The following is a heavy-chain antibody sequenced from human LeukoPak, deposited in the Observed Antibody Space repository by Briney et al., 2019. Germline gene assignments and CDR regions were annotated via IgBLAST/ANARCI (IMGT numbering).Heavy chain of an antibody. CDR3: ARGDCSSISCYHNWFDP. Sequence: SGGSLRLSCAASGFTFSSYWMSWVRQAPGKGLEWVANIKQDGSEKYYVDSVKGRFTISRDNAKNSLYLQMNSLSAEDTAVYYCARGDCSSISCYHNWFDPWGQGTLVTVSS. V-gene: IGHV3-7*01. CDR2: IKQDGSEK. D-gene: IGHD2-2*01. CDR1: GFTFSSYW. J-gene: IGHJ5*02.